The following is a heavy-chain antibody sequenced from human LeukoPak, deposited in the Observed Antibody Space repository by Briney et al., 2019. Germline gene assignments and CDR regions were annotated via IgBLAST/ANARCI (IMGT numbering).Heavy chain of an antibody. Sequence: PGGSLRLSCAASGFTFSSYGMHWVRQAPGKGLEWVAFIRYDGSNKYYADSVKGRFTISRDNSRNTLYLQVNSLRAEDTAVYYCARDLRAIVVTAGPDYWGQGTLVTVSS. CDR2: IRYDGSNK. D-gene: IGHD4-23*01. CDR3: ARDLRAIVVTAGPDY. V-gene: IGHV3-30*02. J-gene: IGHJ4*02. CDR1: GFTFSSYG.